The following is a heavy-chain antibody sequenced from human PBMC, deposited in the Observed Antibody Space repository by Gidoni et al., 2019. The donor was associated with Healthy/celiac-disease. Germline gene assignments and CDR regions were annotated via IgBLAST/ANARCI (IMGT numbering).Heavy chain of an antibody. V-gene: IGHV1-2*02. J-gene: IGHJ6*03. CDR1: GYTFTGSY. Sequence: QVQLVHSGAEVKKPGSSVTVSCKASGYTFTGSYMHWVRQAPGQGLEWMGWINPNSGGANYEQKFQGRVTMTRDTSISTAYMELSRLRSDDTAVYYCARVLEYCSSTSCYIDYYYYMDVWGKGTTVTVSS. D-gene: IGHD2-2*02. CDR2: INPNSGGA. CDR3: ARVLEYCSSTSCYIDYYYYMDV.